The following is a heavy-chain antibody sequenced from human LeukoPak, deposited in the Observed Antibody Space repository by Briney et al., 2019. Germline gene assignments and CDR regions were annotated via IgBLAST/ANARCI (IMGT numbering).Heavy chain of an antibody. V-gene: IGHV3-23*01. J-gene: IGHJ4*02. CDR2: ISGSSGLT. CDR3: ARRGESTTYGDYRFDY. CDR1: GFTFNSFA. D-gene: IGHD4-17*01. Sequence: GGSLRLSCAASGFTFNSFAMSWVRQAPEKGLEWVSAISGSSGLTYYADSVKGRFTISRDNSKNTLFLQMNSLRAEDTAVYYCARRGESTTYGDYRFDYWGQGTLVTVSS.